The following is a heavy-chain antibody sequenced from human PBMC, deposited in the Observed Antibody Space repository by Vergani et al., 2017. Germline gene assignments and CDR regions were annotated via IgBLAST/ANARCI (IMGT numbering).Heavy chain of an antibody. J-gene: IGHJ6*03. CDR1: GGSFTSYH. V-gene: IGHV4-34*01. CDR2: IDHTGRP. Sequence: QVQLQQWGGGLLKPSETLSLTCVVNGGSFTSYHWTWIRQSTGEGLEWVGDIDHTGRPDYNPSLKSRLTMSVDKSRNQFSLTLNSVTATDTAIYFCARVNTETNGHLYYYYYMDVWGQGTAVTVS. CDR3: ARVNTETNGHLYYYYYMDV. D-gene: IGHD4-11*01.